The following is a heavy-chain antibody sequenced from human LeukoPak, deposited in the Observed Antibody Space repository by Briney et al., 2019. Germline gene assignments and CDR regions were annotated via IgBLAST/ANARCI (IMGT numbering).Heavy chain of an antibody. CDR2: IYYSGST. CDR3: AREAYGSGSYYNDY. D-gene: IGHD3-10*01. J-gene: IGHJ4*02. Sequence: SETLSLTCTVSGGSISSYYWSWIRQPPGKGLEWIGYIYYSGSTNYNPSLKSRVTISVDTSKNQFSLKLSSVTAADTAVYYCAREAYGSGSYYNDYWGQGTLVTVSS. V-gene: IGHV4-59*12. CDR1: GGSISSYY.